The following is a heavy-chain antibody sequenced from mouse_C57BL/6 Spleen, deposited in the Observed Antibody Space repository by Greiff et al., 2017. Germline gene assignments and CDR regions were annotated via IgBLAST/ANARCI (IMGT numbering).Heavy chain of an antibody. V-gene: IGHV3-6*01. CDR1: GYSITSGYY. CDR2: ISYDGSN. D-gene: IGHD2-1*01. J-gene: IGHJ4*01. CDR3: ARDQIYYGNYLYAMDY. Sequence: EVKLQESGPGLVKPSQSLSLTCSVTGYSITSGYYWNWIRQFPGNKLEWMGYISYDGSNNYNPSLKNRISITRDTSKNQFFLKLNSVTTEDTATYYCARDQIYYGNYLYAMDYWGQGTSVTVSS.